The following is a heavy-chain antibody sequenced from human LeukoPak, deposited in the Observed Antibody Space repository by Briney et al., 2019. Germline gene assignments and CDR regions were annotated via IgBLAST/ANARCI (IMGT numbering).Heavy chain of an antibody. J-gene: IGHJ6*03. CDR2: IIPIFGTA. V-gene: IGHV1-69*05. D-gene: IGHD3-10*01. CDR1: GGTFSSYA. CDR3: ARSGVRGVINYYMDV. Sequence: SVKVSCKASGGTFSSYAISWVRQAPGQGLEWMGGIIPIFGTANYAQKFQGRVTITTDESTSTAYMELSSLRSEDTAVYYCARSGVRGVINYYMDVWGKGTTVTVSS.